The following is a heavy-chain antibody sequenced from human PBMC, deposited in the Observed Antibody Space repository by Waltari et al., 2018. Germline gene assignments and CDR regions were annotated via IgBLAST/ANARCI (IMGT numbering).Heavy chain of an antibody. CDR3: AKDRGYCSGGSCGKDAFDI. CDR1: GFTFSSYA. J-gene: IGHJ3*02. Sequence: EVQLLESGGGLVQPGGSLRLSCAASGFTFSSYAMSGVRQAPGKGQEWVSAISGSGGSTYYADSVKGRFTISRDNSKNTLYLQMNSLRAEDTAVYYCAKDRGYCSGGSCGKDAFDIWGQGTMVTVSS. CDR2: ISGSGGST. D-gene: IGHD2-15*01. V-gene: IGHV3-23*01.